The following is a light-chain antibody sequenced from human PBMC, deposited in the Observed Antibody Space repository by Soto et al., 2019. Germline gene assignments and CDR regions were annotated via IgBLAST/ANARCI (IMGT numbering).Light chain of an antibody. CDR2: KAS. CDR1: QSISSW. CDR3: QQYDNLPLT. Sequence: DIQMTQSPSTLSASVGDRVTITCRASQSISSWLAWYQQKPGKAPKLLIYKASSLESGVPSRFSGSGSGTDFTFTISILQPEDIATYYCQQYDNLPLTFGGGTKVDIK. J-gene: IGKJ4*01. V-gene: IGKV1-5*03.